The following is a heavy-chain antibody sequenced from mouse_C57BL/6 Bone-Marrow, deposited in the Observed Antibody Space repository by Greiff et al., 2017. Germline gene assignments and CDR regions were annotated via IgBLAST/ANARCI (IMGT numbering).Heavy chain of an antibody. CDR2: IDPEDGDT. Sequence: EVQLQQSGAELVRPGASVKLSCTASGFNIKDYYMHWVKQRPEQGLEWIGRIDPEDGDTEYAPKFQGKATMTADTSSTTAYLQLSSLTSEYTAVYYCTTLYGYDWFDHWGQGTTLTVSS. J-gene: IGHJ2*01. V-gene: IGHV14-1*01. D-gene: IGHD2-2*01. CDR1: GFNIKDYY. CDR3: TTLYGYDWFDH.